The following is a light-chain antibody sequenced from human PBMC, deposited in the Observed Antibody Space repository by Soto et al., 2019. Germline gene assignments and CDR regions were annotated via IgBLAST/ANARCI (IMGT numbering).Light chain of an antibody. CDR1: QTVLYSSNNKNY. CDR2: WAS. CDR3: QHYYTTPLT. J-gene: IGKJ4*01. V-gene: IGKV4-1*01. Sequence: DIVMTQSPDSLAVSLGERATINCKSSQTVLYSSNNKNYLAWYQQKPGQPPKLLIYWASTRESGVPDRFSGSGSGTDFTLTISSLLAEDVAVYYCQHYYTTPLTFGGGTKVEI.